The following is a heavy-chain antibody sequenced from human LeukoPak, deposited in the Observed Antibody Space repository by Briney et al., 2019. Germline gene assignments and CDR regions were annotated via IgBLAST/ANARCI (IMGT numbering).Heavy chain of an antibody. CDR1: GFTFSSYS. V-gene: IGHV3-21*01. CDR3: ARDLYSYGYVGDY. D-gene: IGHD5-18*01. Sequence: GGSLRLSCAASGFTFSSYSMNWVRQAPGKGLEWVSSISSSSSYIYYADSVKGRFTISRDNAKNSLYLQMNSLRAEDTAVYYCARDLYSYGYVGDYWGKGTLVTVSS. J-gene: IGHJ4*02. CDR2: ISSSSSYI.